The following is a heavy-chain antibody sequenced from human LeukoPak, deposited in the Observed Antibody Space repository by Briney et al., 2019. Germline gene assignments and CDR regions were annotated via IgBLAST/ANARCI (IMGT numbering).Heavy chain of an antibody. CDR1: GGSISSYY. D-gene: IGHD3-22*01. CDR3: ARCLAYYDSSGYYPDAFDI. Sequence: SETLSLTCTVSGGSISSYYWSWIRQPPGKGLEGIGYIYYSGSTNYNPSLKSRVTISVDTSKNQFSLKLSSVTAADTAVYYCARCLAYYDSSGYYPDAFDIWGQGTMVTVSP. J-gene: IGHJ3*02. V-gene: IGHV4-59*01. CDR2: IYYSGST.